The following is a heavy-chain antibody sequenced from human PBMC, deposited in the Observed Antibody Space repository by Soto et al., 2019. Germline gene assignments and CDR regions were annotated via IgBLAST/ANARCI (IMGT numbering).Heavy chain of an antibody. V-gene: IGHV4-34*01. J-gene: IGHJ4*02. Sequence: SETLSLTCAVYGGSFSGYYWSWIRQPPGKGLEWIGEINHSGSTNYNPSLKSRVTISVDTSKNQFSLKLSSVTAADTAVYYCARGSQAYYDFWSGPVDYWGQGTLVTVSS. CDR3: ARGSQAYYDFWSGPVDY. D-gene: IGHD3-3*01. CDR2: INHSGST. CDR1: GGSFSGYY.